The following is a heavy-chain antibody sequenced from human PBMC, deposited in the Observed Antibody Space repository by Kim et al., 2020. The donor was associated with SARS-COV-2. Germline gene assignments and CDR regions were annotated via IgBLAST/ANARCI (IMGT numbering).Heavy chain of an antibody. CDR1: GGTFSSYA. V-gene: IGHV1-69*04. CDR3: ARDLSDTAMVPIYSNYMDV. D-gene: IGHD5-18*01. CDR2: IIPILGIA. Sequence: SVKVSCKASGGTFSSYAISWVRQAPGQGLEWMGRIIPILGIANYAQKFQGRVTITADKSTSTAYMELSSLRSEDTAVYYCARDLSDTAMVPIYSNYMDVWGKGTTGTVSS. J-gene: IGHJ6*03.